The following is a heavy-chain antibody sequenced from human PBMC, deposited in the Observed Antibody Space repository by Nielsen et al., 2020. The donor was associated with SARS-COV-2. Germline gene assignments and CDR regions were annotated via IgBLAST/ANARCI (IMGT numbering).Heavy chain of an antibody. V-gene: IGHV1-69*04. Sequence: SVKVSCKASGGTFSSFPISWVRQAPGQGLEWMGRIIPILGITTYAQKFHGRVTVTADKSTSTAYMELHSPTSEDTAVYYCAREMATNRGHAFEIWGQGTVVTVSS. CDR1: GGTFSSFP. J-gene: IGHJ3*02. D-gene: IGHD5-24*01. CDR2: IIPILGIT. CDR3: AREMATNRGHAFEI.